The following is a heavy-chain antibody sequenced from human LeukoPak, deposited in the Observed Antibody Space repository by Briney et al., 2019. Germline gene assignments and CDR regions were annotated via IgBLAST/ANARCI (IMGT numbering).Heavy chain of an antibody. J-gene: IGHJ4*02. V-gene: IGHV3-74*01. D-gene: IGHD4-17*01. CDR3: ARAGYYRFDY. CDR1: GFTFTGSW. Sequence: GGSLRLSCAASGFTFTGSWMHWVRQVPGKGLLWVARMNGDGSTINYEDSVKGRFTISRDDANNMLYLQMNSLKVEDMAVYYCARAGYYRFDYWGQGVLVTVSS. CDR2: MNGDGSTI.